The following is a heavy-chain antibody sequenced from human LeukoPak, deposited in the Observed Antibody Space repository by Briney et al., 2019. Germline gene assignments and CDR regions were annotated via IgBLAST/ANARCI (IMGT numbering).Heavy chain of an antibody. V-gene: IGHV3-64*01. CDR2: ITSNVGST. Sequence: GGSLRLSCAASGFTFSRYAMHWVRQAPGKGLEYVSAITSNVGSTYYANSVKGRFTISRDNSKNTLYLQMNSLRAEDTAVYYCARDWPAVYWGQGTLVTVSS. CDR3: ARDWPAVY. CDR1: GFTFSRYA. J-gene: IGHJ4*02.